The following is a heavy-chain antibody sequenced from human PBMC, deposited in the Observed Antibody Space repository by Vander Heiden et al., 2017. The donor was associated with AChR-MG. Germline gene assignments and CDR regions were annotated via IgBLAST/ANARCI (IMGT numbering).Heavy chain of an antibody. CDR2: ISAYNGNT. Sequence: QVQLVQSGAEVKKPGASVTVSCKASGYTFTSYGISWVRQAPGQGLEWMGWISAYNGNTNYAQKLQGRVTMTTDTSTSTAYMELRSLRSDDTAVYYCASTQAYYYGSGYRKGWFDPWGQGTLVTVSS. V-gene: IGHV1-18*01. D-gene: IGHD3-10*01. CDR1: GYTFTSYG. CDR3: ASTQAYYYGSGYRKGWFDP. J-gene: IGHJ5*02.